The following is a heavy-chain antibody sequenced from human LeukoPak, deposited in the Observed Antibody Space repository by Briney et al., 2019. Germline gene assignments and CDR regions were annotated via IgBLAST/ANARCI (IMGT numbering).Heavy chain of an antibody. J-gene: IGHJ4*02. CDR2: INHSGST. V-gene: IGHV4-34*01. Sequence: SETLSLTCTVSGGPISSYYWSWIRQPPGKGLEWIGEINHSGSTNYNPSLKSRVTISVDTSKNQFSLKLSSVTAADTAVYYCARGRPVLRYFDCTFDYWGQGTLVTVSS. CDR1: GGPISSYY. D-gene: IGHD3-9*01. CDR3: ARGRPVLRYFDCTFDY.